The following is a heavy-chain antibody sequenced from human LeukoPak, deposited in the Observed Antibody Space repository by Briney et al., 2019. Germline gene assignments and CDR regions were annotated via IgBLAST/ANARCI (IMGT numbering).Heavy chain of an antibody. CDR2: IKSKTDGGTA. D-gene: IGHD6-13*01. CDR1: GITFTNAW. CDR3: VTGQYRSSWPPDAFDI. J-gene: IGHJ3*02. V-gene: IGHV3-15*01. Sequence: GGSLRLSCTASGITFTNAWLSWVCQAPGKGLEWLGRIKSKTDGGTADYAAPVKGRLTISRDDSKNTLNLQMNSLKTEDTAMYYCVTGQYRSSWPPDAFDIWGQGTMVTVSS.